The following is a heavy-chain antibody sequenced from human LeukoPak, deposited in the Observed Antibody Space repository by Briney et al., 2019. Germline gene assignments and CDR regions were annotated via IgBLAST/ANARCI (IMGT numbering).Heavy chain of an antibody. V-gene: IGHV3-48*03. CDR1: GFTFSSYE. J-gene: IGHJ4*02. CDR3: ARVRDSSGCPDY. D-gene: IGHD6-19*01. CDR2: IGSSGGLI. Sequence: GGSLRLSCAASGFTFSSYEMNWVRQAPGKGPEWVSYIGSSGGLIYYADSVKGRFTISRGNAKNSLYLQMNSLRAEDTAVYYCARVRDSSGCPDYWGQGTLVTVSS.